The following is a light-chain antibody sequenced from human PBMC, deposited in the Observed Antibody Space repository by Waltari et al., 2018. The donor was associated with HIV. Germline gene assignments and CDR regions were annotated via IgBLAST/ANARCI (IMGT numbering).Light chain of an antibody. CDR2: KDS. CDR1: ALPNKY. J-gene: IGLJ3*02. V-gene: IGLV3-10*01. CDR3: YSTYSSGVSWV. Sequence: SYELTQPPSVSVSPGQTARITCSGDALPNKYAYWYQQRPGQAPLLVIFKDSERPSGIPERFSGSSSGTVATLTITGAQVEHEADYYCYSTYSSGVSWVFGGGTKLTVL.